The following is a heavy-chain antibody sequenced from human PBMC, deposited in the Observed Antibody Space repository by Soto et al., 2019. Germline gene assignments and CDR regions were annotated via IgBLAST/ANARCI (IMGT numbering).Heavy chain of an antibody. V-gene: IGHV1-69*04. Sequence: QVQLVHSGAEVKKPGSSVKVSCKASGGTFSSYTISWVRQAPGQGLEWMGRIIPILGIANYAQKFQGRVTITADKSTSTAYMELSSLRSEDTAVYYCAREGVDCSGGSCYHYWGQGTLVTVSS. CDR2: IIPILGIA. CDR1: GGTFSSYT. CDR3: AREGVDCSGGSCYHY. D-gene: IGHD2-15*01. J-gene: IGHJ4*02.